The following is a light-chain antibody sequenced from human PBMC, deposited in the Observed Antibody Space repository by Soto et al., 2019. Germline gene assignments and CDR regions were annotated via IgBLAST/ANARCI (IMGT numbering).Light chain of an antibody. Sequence: DIQMTQSPSTLSASVGDRVTITCRASQSISNWLAWYQHRPGKAPKLLIYDAYSLQSGVPSRFSGSGFGTHFTLTIASLQPDDSATYFCQQYKSYSTFGPGTKVDIK. CDR3: QQYKSYST. V-gene: IGKV1-5*01. J-gene: IGKJ3*01. CDR2: DAY. CDR1: QSISNW.